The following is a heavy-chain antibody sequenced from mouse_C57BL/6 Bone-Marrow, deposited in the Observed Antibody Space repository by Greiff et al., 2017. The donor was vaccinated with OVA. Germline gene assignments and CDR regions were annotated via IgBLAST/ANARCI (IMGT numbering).Heavy chain of an antibody. CDR2: ISNGGGST. Sequence: EVQLVESGGGLVQPGGSLKLSCAASGFTFSDYYMYWVRQTPEKRLEWVAYISNGGGSTYYPDTVKGRFTISRDNAKNTLYLQMSRLKSEDTAMYYCARRPLRIIDYWGQGTTLTVSS. CDR1: GFTFSDYY. D-gene: IGHD1-1*01. J-gene: IGHJ2*01. V-gene: IGHV5-12*01. CDR3: ARRPLRIIDY.